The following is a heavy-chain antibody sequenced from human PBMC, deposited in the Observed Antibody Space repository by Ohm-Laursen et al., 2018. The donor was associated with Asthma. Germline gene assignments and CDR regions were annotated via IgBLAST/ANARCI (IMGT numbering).Heavy chain of an antibody. D-gene: IGHD4-17*01. V-gene: IGHV3-30*03. Sequence: SLRLSCAASGFSFSTYAMNWVRQAPGKGLEWVSGVSFDGGKKNYVDSVKGRFTVSRDNSKNTLYLQMNSLRAEDTAVYYCASGEHDYGDIAAFDIWGQGTMVTVSS. J-gene: IGHJ3*02. CDR2: VSFDGGKK. CDR1: GFSFSTYA. CDR3: ASGEHDYGDIAAFDI.